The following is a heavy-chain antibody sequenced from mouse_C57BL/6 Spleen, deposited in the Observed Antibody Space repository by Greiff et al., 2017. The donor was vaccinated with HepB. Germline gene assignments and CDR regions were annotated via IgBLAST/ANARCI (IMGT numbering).Heavy chain of an antibody. J-gene: IGHJ4*01. CDR1: GYSITSGYY. CDR2: ISYDGSN. V-gene: IGHV3-6*01. CDR3: ARDYGNHYAMDY. D-gene: IGHD2-1*01. Sequence: EVQRVESGPGLVKPSQSLSLTCSVTGYSITSGYYWNWIRQFPGNKLEWMGYISYDGSNNYNPSLKNRISITRDTSKNQFFLKLNSVTTEDTATYYCARDYGNHYAMDYWGQGTSVTVSS.